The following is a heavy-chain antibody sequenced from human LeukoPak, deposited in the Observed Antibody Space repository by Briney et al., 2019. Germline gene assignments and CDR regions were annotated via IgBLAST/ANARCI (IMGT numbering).Heavy chain of an antibody. Sequence: SETLSLTCTVSGGSISSYYWSWTRQPPGKGLEWIGYIYYSGSTNYNPSLKSRVTISVDTSKNQFSLKLSSVTAADTAVYYCARDRAAAGHWFDPWGQGTLVTVSS. CDR3: ARDRAAAGHWFDP. D-gene: IGHD6-13*01. CDR2: IYYSGST. CDR1: GGSISSYY. J-gene: IGHJ5*02. V-gene: IGHV4-59*01.